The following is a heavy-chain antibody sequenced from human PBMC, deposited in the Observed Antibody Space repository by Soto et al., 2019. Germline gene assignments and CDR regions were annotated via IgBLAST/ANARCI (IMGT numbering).Heavy chain of an antibody. J-gene: IGHJ5*02. D-gene: IGHD2-15*01. CDR1: GFSLSTSGVG. CDR3: ARQVRYCSGTGCPNVFDP. CDR2: IYWDADK. Sequence: QITLKESGPTLVKPTQTLTLTCTFSGFSLSTSGVGVGWIRQPPGKALLWLALIYWDADKRYSPSLKTSLSITTDTYTKHVVVTITNRATVDKATYYCARQVRYCSGTGCPNVFDPWGQGTLVTVSS. V-gene: IGHV2-5*02.